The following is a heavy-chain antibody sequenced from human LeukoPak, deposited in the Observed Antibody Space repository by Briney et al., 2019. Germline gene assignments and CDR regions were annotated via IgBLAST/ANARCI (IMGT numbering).Heavy chain of an antibody. J-gene: IGHJ4*02. D-gene: IGHD2-15*01. Sequence: GGSLRLSCAASGFTFSRHWMYWVRQAPGKGLEWVADIKQDGSAKPYVDSVKGRFTISRDNAKNSLFLQMNSLRAEDTAVYYCARDNGWSADFWGQGTLVTVSS. V-gene: IGHV3-7*03. CDR3: ARDNGWSADF. CDR2: IKQDGSAK. CDR1: GFTFSRHW.